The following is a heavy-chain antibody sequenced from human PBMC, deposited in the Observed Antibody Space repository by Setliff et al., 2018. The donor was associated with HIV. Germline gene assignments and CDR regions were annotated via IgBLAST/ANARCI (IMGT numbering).Heavy chain of an antibody. CDR1: GGSISSYY. Sequence: PSETLSLTCTVSGGSISSYYWSWIRQPPGKGLEWIGYIYTSGDTNYNPSLKSRITISLDTSKRQFSLTMTSVTAADTAVYYCARGLSSQTYWGTRPLGLDYWGQGSLVTVSS. J-gene: IGHJ4*01. CDR2: IYTSGDT. D-gene: IGHD2-2*01. CDR3: ARGLSSQTYWGTRPLGLDY. V-gene: IGHV4-4*08.